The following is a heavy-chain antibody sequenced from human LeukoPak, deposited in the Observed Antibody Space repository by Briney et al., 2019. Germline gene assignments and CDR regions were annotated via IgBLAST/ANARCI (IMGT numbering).Heavy chain of an antibody. Sequence: GGSLRLSCAASGFTFSSYSMNWVRQAPGKGLEWVSSISSSSSYIYYADSVRGRFTISRDNAKNSLFLQMNSLRGEDTAVYYCARCTTGKTFGSLREIKKSREIDYWGQGTLVTVSS. CDR2: ISSSSSYI. CDR3: ARCTTGKTFGSLREIKKSREIDY. D-gene: IGHD1-1*01. J-gene: IGHJ4*02. V-gene: IGHV3-21*01. CDR1: GFTFSSYS.